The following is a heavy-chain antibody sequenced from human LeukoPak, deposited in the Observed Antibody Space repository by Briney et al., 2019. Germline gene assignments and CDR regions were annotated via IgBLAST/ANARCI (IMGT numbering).Heavy chain of an antibody. V-gene: IGHV3-23*01. D-gene: IGHD1-26*01. CDR3: AKYGLVGATRWFDP. CDR1: GFTFRSYA. Sequence: PGGSLRLSCVPSGFTFRSYAMNWVRQAPGKGLEWVSTIGTGLDTYYADSVKGRFTISRDNSKNTLFLQMNSLRAEDTAVYYCAKYGLVGATRWFDPWGQGTLVTVSS. J-gene: IGHJ5*02. CDR2: IGTGLDT.